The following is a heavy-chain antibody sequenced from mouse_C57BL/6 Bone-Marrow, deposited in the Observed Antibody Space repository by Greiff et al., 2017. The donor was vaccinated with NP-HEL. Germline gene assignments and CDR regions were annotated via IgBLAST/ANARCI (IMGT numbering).Heavy chain of an antibody. CDR2: IDPEDGET. D-gene: IGHD1-1*01. J-gene: IGHJ3*01. V-gene: IGHV14-2*01. Sequence: EVKLMESGAELVKPGASVKLSCTASGFNIKDYYMHWVKQRTEQGLEWIGRIDPEDGETKYAPKFQGKATITADTSSNTAYLQLSSLTSEDTAVYYCASYYGSRSAWFAYWGQGTLVTVSA. CDR1: GFNIKDYY. CDR3: ASYYGSRSAWFAY.